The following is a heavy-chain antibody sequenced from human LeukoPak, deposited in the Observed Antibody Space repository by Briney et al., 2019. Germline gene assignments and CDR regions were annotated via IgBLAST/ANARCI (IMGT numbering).Heavy chain of an antibody. CDR2: ISGSGGST. V-gene: IGHV3-23*01. Sequence: GGSLRLSCAASGFTFSSYSMNWVRQAPGKGLEWVSAISGSGGSTYYADSVKGRFTISRDNSKNTLYLQMNSLRAEDTAVYYCAKDHLSRSYVTWGQGTLVTVSS. CDR3: AKDHLSRSYVT. J-gene: IGHJ5*02. D-gene: IGHD1-26*01. CDR1: GFTFSSYS.